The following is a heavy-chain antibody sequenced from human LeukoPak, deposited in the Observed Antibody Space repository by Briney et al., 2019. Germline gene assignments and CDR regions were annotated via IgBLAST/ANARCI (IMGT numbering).Heavy chain of an antibody. CDR1: GFTFSSYG. J-gene: IGHJ4*02. CDR2: IRYDGSNK. D-gene: IGHD2-2*01. V-gene: IGHV3-30*02. Sequence: PGGSLRLSCAASGFTFSSYGMHWVRQAPGKGLEWVAFIRYDGSNKYYADSVKGRFTISRDNSKNTLYLRMNSLRAEDTAVYYSANQGYCSSTSCYNWGQGTLVTVSS. CDR3: ANQGYCSSTSCYN.